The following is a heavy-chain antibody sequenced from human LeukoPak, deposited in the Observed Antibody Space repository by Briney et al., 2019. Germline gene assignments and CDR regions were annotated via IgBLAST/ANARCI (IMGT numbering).Heavy chain of an antibody. J-gene: IGHJ4*02. Sequence: SXAASGFTFSSYXMHWXRQAPGXXXXXXXVISYDGSNKYYADSVKGRFTISRDNSKNTLYLQMNSLRAEDTAVYYCARDLRLRAAGTSGLVGWGQGTLVTVSS. D-gene: IGHD6-19*01. CDR3: ARDLRLRAAGTSGLVG. CDR2: ISYDGSNK. CDR1: GFTFSSYX. V-gene: IGHV3-30-3*01.